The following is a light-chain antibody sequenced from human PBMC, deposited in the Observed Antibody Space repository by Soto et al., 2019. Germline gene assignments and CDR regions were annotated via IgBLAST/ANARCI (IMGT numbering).Light chain of an antibody. CDR1: QTVADS. V-gene: IGKV3-15*01. Sequence: EIVMTQSPATLSVSPGERATLSCRASQTVADSLVWYQQKPGQPPRPLIKGASTRATGIPATFSGSGSGTEFTLTISSLQSEDFAVYSCQQYGGSPLFTFGPGTRVDFK. J-gene: IGKJ3*01. CDR3: QQYGGSPLFT. CDR2: GAS.